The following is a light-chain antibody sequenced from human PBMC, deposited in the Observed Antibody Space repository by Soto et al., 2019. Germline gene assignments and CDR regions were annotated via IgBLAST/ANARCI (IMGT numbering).Light chain of an antibody. CDR2: DAS. CDR1: QSISNY. J-gene: IGKJ5*01. CDR3: LHRSDWPPIT. V-gene: IGKV3-11*01. Sequence: EIVLTQSPGTLSLSPGERATLSCRASQSISNYLAWYQQRPGQAPRLLISDASNRATGVPARFSGSGSGTDFTLTISTLEPEDFAVYYCLHRSDWPPITFGQGTRLEI.